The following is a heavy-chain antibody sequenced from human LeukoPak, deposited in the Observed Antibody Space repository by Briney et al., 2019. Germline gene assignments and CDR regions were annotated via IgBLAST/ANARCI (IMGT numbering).Heavy chain of an antibody. CDR3: ARPPNIAAAGQD. CDR1: GFTFSSYW. J-gene: IGHJ4*02. Sequence: GGSLRLSCAASGFTFSSYWMTWVRQAPGKGLEWVANIKRDGSEKYYADSVKGRFTISRDNAKNSLYLQMNSLRAEDTAVYYCARPPNIAAAGQDWGQGTLVTVSS. CDR2: IKRDGSEK. V-gene: IGHV3-7*01. D-gene: IGHD6-13*01.